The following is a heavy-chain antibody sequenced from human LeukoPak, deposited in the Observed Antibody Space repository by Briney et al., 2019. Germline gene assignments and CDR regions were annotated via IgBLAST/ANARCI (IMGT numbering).Heavy chain of an antibody. CDR2: IYTSGST. Sequence: SETLSLTCTVSDSSISSYYWSWVRQPAGEGLEWIGRIYTSGSTNYKPSLKSRVTMSVDTSKNQFSLKLTSVTAADTAVYYCARDGVENSSWYPLDSWGPGTLVTVSS. CDR3: ARDGVENSSWYPLDS. D-gene: IGHD6-13*01. J-gene: IGHJ4*02. V-gene: IGHV4-4*07. CDR1: DSSISSYY.